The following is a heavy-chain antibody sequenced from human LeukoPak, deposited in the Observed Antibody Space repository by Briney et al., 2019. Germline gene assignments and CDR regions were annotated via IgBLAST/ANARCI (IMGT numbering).Heavy chain of an antibody. CDR2: IYYSGST. CDR3: ARDAPQPHCSSTSCYGSGGVDP. Sequence: PSETLSLTCTVSGGSISSSSYYWGWIRQPPGKGLEWIGSIYYSGSTYYNPSLKSRVTISVDTSKNQFSLKLSSVTAADTAVYYCARDAPQPHCSSTSCYGSGGVDPWGQGTLVTVSS. D-gene: IGHD2-2*01. J-gene: IGHJ5*02. CDR1: GGSISSSSYY. V-gene: IGHV4-39*07.